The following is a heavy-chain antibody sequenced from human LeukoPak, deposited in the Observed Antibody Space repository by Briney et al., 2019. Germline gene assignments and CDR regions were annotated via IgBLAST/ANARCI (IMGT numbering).Heavy chain of an antibody. J-gene: IGHJ4*02. D-gene: IGHD6-13*01. CDR1: GYTFTGYY. CDR2: INPNSGGT. CDR3: ARASMREGSSWYFPRYYFDY. Sequence: ASVKVSCKASGYTFTGYYMHWVRLAPGQGLEWMGWINPNSGGTNYAQKFQGRVTMTRDTSISTAYMELSRLRSDDTAVYYCARASMREGSSWYFPRYYFDYWGQGTLVTVSS. V-gene: IGHV1-2*02.